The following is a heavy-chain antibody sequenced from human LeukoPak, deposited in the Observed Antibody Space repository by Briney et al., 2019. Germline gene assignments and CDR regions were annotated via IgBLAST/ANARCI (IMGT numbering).Heavy chain of an antibody. Sequence: ETLSLTCTVSGGSISSSSYYWGWIRQPPGKGLEWVSSISSSSSYIYYADSVKGRFTISRDNAKNSLYLQMNSLRAEDTAVYYCARGHRSGWGLFDYWGQGTLVTVSS. CDR2: ISSSSSYI. CDR1: GGSISSSS. D-gene: IGHD6-19*01. V-gene: IGHV3-21*01. CDR3: ARGHRSGWGLFDY. J-gene: IGHJ4*02.